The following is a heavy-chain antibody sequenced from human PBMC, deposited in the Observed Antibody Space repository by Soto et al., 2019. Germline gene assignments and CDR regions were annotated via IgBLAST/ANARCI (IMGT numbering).Heavy chain of an antibody. CDR2: ISYDGSNK. J-gene: IGHJ6*02. CDR3: ANDMVYTVTVVGYHYGMDV. V-gene: IGHV3-30*18. CDR1: GFTFSSYG. D-gene: IGHD4-17*01. Sequence: QVQLVESGGGVVQPGRSLRLSCAASGFTFSSYGMHWVRQAPGKGLGWVAVISYDGSNKYYADSVKGRFTISRDNSKNTQYMKMNCMTAEDTAVYYCANDMVYTVTVVGYHYGMDVWGQGTTVTVSS.